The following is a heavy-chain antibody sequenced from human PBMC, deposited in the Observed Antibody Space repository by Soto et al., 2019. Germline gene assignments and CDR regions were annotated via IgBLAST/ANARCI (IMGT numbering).Heavy chain of an antibody. D-gene: IGHD6-13*01. CDR1: GGSISSSSYY. J-gene: IGHJ4*02. CDR3: ARVMGDSSCLDY. CDR2: IYYSGST. Sequence: SETLSLTCTVSGGSISSSSYYWGWIRQPPGKGLEWIGSIYYSGSTYYNPSLKSRVTISVDTSKNQFSLKLSSVTAADTAVYYCARVMGDSSCLDYWGQGTLVTVSS. V-gene: IGHV4-39*01.